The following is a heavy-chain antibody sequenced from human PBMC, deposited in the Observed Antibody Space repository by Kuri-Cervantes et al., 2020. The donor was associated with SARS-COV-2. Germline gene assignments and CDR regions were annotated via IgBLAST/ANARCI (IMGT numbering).Heavy chain of an antibody. V-gene: IGHV3-30*14. J-gene: IGHJ4*02. CDR2: ISYDGSNK. CDR1: GFTFSSYA. Sequence: LPLPFSASGFTFSSYAMHWVRQAPGKGLEWAAVISYDGSNKYYADSVKGRFTISRDNSKNTLYLQMNSLRSEDTAVYYCARDSRLVRSYFDYWGQGTLVTVSS. D-gene: IGHD6-19*01. CDR3: ARDSRLVRSYFDY.